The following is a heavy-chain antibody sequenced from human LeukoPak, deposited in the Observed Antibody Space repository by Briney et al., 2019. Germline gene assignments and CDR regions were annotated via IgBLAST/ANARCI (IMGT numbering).Heavy chain of an antibody. CDR3: HLAYGSGSYYVNGFDY. CDR2: MNPNSGNT. D-gene: IGHD3-10*01. CDR1: GYTFTSYG. V-gene: IGHV1-8*02. J-gene: IGHJ4*02. Sequence: ASVKVSCKASGYTFTSYGISWVRQAPGQGLEWMGWMNPNSGNTGYAQKFQGRVTMTRNTSISTAYMELSGLRSEDTAVYYCHLAYGSGSYYVNGFDYWGQGTLVTVSS.